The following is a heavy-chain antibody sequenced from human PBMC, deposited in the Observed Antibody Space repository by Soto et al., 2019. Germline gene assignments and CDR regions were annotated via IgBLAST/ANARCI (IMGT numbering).Heavy chain of an antibody. Sequence: PGESLKISCKGSGYSFSKYWIGWVRQMPGKGLEWMGIIYPGDSDTRYSPSFQGQVTISADKSISTAYLQWSSLKASDTAMYYYARVLSRPVGATIYYYGMDVWGQGTTVTVSS. CDR1: GYSFSKYW. J-gene: IGHJ6*02. CDR2: IYPGDSDT. D-gene: IGHD1-26*01. V-gene: IGHV5-51*01. CDR3: ARVLSRPVGATIYYYGMDV.